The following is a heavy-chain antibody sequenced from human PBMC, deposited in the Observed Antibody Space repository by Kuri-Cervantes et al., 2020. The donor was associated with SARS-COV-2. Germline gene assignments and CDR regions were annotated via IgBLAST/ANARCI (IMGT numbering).Heavy chain of an antibody. CDR2: IYSSGST. CDR1: GGSFSGYY. J-gene: IGHJ6*03. Sequence: GSLRLSCAVYGGSFSGYYWSWIRQPPGKGLEWIGSIYSSGSTYYNPSLKSRVTISLETSKNQFSLKLSSVTAADTAVYYCARQLRLYSMDVWGKGTTVTVSS. D-gene: IGHD5-12*01. V-gene: IGHV4-34*01. CDR3: ARQLRLYSMDV.